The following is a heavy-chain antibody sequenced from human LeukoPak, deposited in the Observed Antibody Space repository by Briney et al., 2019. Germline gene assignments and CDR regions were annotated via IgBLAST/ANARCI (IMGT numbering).Heavy chain of an antibody. CDR2: IPGSGSGI. J-gene: IGHJ4*02. Sequence: GASLRLSCAASGFTFSNYAMSWVRQAPGKGLGWVSAIPGSGSGIYYADSMKSRFTISRDNSKNTLYLQINSLRAEDTAVYYCAKWGDYDVLTGYYVSDYWGQGTLVTVSS. CDR1: GFTFSNYA. D-gene: IGHD3-9*01. V-gene: IGHV3-23*01. CDR3: AKWGDYDVLTGYYVSDY.